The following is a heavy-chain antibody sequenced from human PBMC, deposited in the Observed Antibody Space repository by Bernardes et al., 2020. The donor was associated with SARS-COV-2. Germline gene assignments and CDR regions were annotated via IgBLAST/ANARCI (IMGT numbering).Heavy chain of an antibody. J-gene: IGHJ4*02. CDR2: ISYDGSNK. CDR3: ARAAGAVASRIYFDY. CDR1: GFTFSSYA. D-gene: IGHD6-19*01. V-gene: IGHV3-30*04. Sequence: GGSLRLSCAASGFTFSSYAMHWVRQAPGKGLEWVAVISYDGSNKYYADSVKGRFTISRDNSKNTLYLQMNSLRAEDTAVYYCARAAGAVASRIYFDYWGQGTLVTVSS.